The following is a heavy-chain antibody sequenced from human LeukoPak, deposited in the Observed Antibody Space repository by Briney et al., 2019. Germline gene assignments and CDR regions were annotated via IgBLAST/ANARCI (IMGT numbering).Heavy chain of an antibody. V-gene: IGHV4-34*01. D-gene: IGHD1-1*01. CDR1: GGSFSGYY. CDR2: INHSGST. CDR3: ARGPNWNDFDY. J-gene: IGHJ4*02. Sequence: NPPETLSLTCAVYGGSFSGYYWSWIRQPPGKGLEWIGEINHSGSTTYNPSLKSRVTMSIDTSKSQFSLKLSSVTAADTAVYFCARGPNWNDFDYWGQGTLVTVSS.